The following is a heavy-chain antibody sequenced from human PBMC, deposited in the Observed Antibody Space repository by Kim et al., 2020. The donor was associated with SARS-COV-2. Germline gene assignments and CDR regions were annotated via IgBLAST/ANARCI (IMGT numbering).Heavy chain of an antibody. CDR2: INHSGST. J-gene: IGHJ6*02. CDR3: ASTRRLWIQLKYGMDV. D-gene: IGHD5-18*01. CDR1: GGSFSGYY. V-gene: IGHV4-34*01. Sequence: SETLSLTCAVYGGSFSGYYWSWIRQPPGKGLEWIGEINHSGSTNYNPSLKSRVTISVDTSKNQFSLKLSSVTAADTAEYYCASTRRLWIQLKYGMDVWGQGTTVTVSS.